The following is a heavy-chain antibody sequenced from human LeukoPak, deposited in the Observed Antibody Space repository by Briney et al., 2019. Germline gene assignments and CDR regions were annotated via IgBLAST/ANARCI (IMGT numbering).Heavy chain of an antibody. J-gene: IGHJ4*02. D-gene: IGHD2-15*01. CDR2: MSSSSSSI. CDR1: GFTLSNYN. CDR3: ARGPPHYCSGGTCPLDY. Sequence: SGGSLRLSCAVSGFTLSNYNMNWVRQAPGKGLEWVSYMSSSSSSIDYADSVKGRFTISRDNAKNSLYLQMNSLRAEDTAVYYCARGPPHYCSGGTCPLDYWGQGTLVTVSS. V-gene: IGHV3-48*01.